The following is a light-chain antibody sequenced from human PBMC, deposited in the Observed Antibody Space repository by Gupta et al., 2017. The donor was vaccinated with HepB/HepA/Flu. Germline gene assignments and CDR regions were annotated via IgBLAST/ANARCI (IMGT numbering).Light chain of an antibody. J-gene: IGKJ4*01. CDR3: QQSYSTLT. CDR1: QSISSY. CDR2: AAS. Sequence: DIQMTQSPSSLSASVGDRVTITCRASQSISSYLNWYLQKPGKAPKLLIYAASSLQSGVPSRFSGSGSGTDFTLTISRRQPEDFATYYCQQSYSTLTFGGGTKVEIK. V-gene: IGKV1-39*01.